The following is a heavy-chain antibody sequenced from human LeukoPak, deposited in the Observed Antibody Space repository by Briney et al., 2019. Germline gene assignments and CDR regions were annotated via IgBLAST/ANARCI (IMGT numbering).Heavy chain of an antibody. CDR1: VYTFTSNR. CDR2: ISAYNGNT. V-gene: IGHV1-18*01. Sequence: ASVKVSCQXSVYTFTSNRISWVRQAPGQGLEWMGRISAYNGNTNYAQTLQGRVTMTTDTSTITAYMELRSLRSDDTAVYYCARVFSLGRGLRNLFLSWGQGTLVTVSS. CDR3: ARVFSLGRGLRNLFLS. J-gene: IGHJ5*02. D-gene: IGHD2/OR15-2a*01.